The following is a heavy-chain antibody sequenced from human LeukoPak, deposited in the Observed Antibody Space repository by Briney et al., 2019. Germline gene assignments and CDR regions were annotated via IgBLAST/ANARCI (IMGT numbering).Heavy chain of an antibody. D-gene: IGHD5-12*01. CDR2: ISNDGSNK. Sequence: PGTSLRLSCAASGFTFNTYAMHWVRQAPGKGLDCVSVISNDGSNKYYADSVKGRFTISRDNSKNTLYLQMNSLRAEDTAVYYCAKDVATIPFLTDYWGQGTLVTVSS. V-gene: IGHV3-30*18. J-gene: IGHJ4*02. CDR3: AKDVATIPFLTDY. CDR1: GFTFNTYA.